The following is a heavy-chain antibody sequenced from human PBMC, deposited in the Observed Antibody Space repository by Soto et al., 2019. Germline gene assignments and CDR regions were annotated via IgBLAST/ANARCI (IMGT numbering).Heavy chain of an antibody. V-gene: IGHV4-31*03. CDR2: IFYSGST. J-gene: IGHJ6*02. CDR1: GGSISSGGYY. CDR3: ARDPGYYGMDV. Sequence: SETLSLTCTVSGGSISSGGYYWSWIRQHPGKGLEWIGNIFYSGSTSYNPSLQSRVTISLDTSKNQFSLKLSSVTAAETAMYYWARDPGYYGMDVWGQGTTVTVSS.